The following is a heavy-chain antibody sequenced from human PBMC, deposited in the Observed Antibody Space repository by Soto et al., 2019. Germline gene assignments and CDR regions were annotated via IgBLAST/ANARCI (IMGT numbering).Heavy chain of an antibody. CDR2: INPNSGGT. J-gene: IGHJ4*02. Sequence: GASVKVSCKASGYTFTGYYMHWVRQAPGQGLEWMGWINPNSGGTNYAQKFKGWVTMTRDTSISTAYMELSRLRSDDTAVYYCARGDDYGDYLFDYWGQGTLVTVSS. CDR3: ARGDDYGDYLFDY. CDR1: GYTFTGYY. V-gene: IGHV1-2*04. D-gene: IGHD4-17*01.